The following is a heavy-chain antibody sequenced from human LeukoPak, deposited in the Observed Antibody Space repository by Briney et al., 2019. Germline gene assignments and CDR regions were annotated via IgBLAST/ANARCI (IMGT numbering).Heavy chain of an antibody. V-gene: IGHV4-31*03. CDR2: IYYSGST. D-gene: IGHD2-2*01. J-gene: IGHJ4*02. CDR1: GGSISSGGYY. Sequence: SETLSLTCTVSGGSISSGGYYWSWIRQHPGKGLEWIGYIYYSGSTYYNPSLKSRVTISVDTSKNQFSLKLSSVTAADTAVYYCARGSPKLGYCSSTSCSVFDYWGQGTLVTVSS. CDR3: ARGSPKLGYCSSTSCSVFDY.